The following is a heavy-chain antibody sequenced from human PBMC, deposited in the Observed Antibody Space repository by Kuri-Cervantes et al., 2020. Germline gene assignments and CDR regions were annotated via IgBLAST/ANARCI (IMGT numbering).Heavy chain of an antibody. CDR2: IQEHGTIK. CDR3: AKEDYIVVLYYFDY. Sequence: GESLKISCAASGFTFSMYWMSWVRQAPGRGLEWLATIQEHGTIKTYVDSVKGRFTISRDNDNNYLYLQMNSLRAEDTAVYYCAKEDYIVVLYYFDYWGQGTLVTVSS. J-gene: IGHJ4*02. D-gene: IGHD5-12*01. V-gene: IGHV3-7*01. CDR1: GFTFSMYW.